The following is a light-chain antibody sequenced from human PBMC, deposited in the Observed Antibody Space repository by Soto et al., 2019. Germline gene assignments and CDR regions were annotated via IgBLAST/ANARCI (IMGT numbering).Light chain of an antibody. CDR2: DAS. CDR3: QHRSNWTLT. Sequence: EIVLTQAPATLSFSPGERATLSCRASQSVSSYLAWYQQKPGQAPRLLIYDASNRATGIPARFSGSGSGTDFTLTISSLEPEDFAVYYCQHRSNWTLTFGGGTKVDIK. V-gene: IGKV3-11*01. J-gene: IGKJ4*01. CDR1: QSVSSY.